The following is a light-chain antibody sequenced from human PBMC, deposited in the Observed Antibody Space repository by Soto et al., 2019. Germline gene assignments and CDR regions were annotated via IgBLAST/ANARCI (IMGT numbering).Light chain of an antibody. CDR1: QSIRTD. Sequence: EVARTQSPATLSVSAGERATLSCRASQSIRTDLAWYQQKPGQAPRLLIYGASNRATGIPDRFSGSGSGTDFTLTISRLEPEDFAVYYCQQYGSSGTFGQGTKVDIK. V-gene: IGKV3-20*01. J-gene: IGKJ1*01. CDR2: GAS. CDR3: QQYGSSGT.